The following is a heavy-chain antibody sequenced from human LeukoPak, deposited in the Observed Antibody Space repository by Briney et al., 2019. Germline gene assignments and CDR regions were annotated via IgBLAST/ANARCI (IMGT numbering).Heavy chain of an antibody. CDR3: ARGIAAAPERAFDI. Sequence: PSETLPLTCTVSGASISSNFYWSWIRQSPGKGLEWIGYTQSSGSTNYNPSLESRLAISEDTSKNQFSLKLSSVTAADTAVYYCARGIAAAPERAFDIWGQGTMVTVSS. CDR1: GASISSNFY. J-gene: IGHJ3*02. V-gene: IGHV4-4*08. D-gene: IGHD6-13*01. CDR2: TQSSGST.